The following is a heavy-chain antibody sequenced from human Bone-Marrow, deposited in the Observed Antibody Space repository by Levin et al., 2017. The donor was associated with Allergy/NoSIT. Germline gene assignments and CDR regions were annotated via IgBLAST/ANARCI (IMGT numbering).Heavy chain of an antibody. CDR2: MSGSGGRT. Sequence: GESLKISFAASGFTFSRYAMAWVRQAPGQGLEWVSGMSGSGGRTVYADSVKGRFTISRDNSKNIMYLQMNSLRVEDTALYYCAREDNWNYDYWGQGTLVTVSS. V-gene: IGHV3-23*01. CDR3: AREDNWNYDY. D-gene: IGHD1-7*01. CDR1: GFTFSRYA. J-gene: IGHJ4*02.